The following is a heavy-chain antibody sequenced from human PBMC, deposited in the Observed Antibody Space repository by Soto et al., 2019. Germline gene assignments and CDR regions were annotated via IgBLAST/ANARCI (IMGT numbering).Heavy chain of an antibody. CDR3: AKGGSYDSSGYYYNTFDY. J-gene: IGHJ4*02. CDR2: ISGSGGST. D-gene: IGHD3-22*01. V-gene: IGHV3-23*01. CDR1: GFTFSSYA. Sequence: PGGSLRLSCAASGFTFSSYAMSWVRQAPGKGLEWVSAISGSGGSTYYADSVKGRFTISRDNSKNTLYLQMNSLRAEDTAVYYCAKGGSYDSSGYYYNTFDYWGQGTLVTVSS.